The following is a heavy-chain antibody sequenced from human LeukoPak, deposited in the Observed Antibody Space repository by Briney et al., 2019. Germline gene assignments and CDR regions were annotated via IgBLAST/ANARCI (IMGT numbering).Heavy chain of an antibody. CDR2: ISYDGSNK. D-gene: IGHD1-20*01. CDR1: GFTFSSYG. V-gene: IGHV3-30*03. CDR3: AAPLTGTTSIHY. Sequence: GGSLRLSCAASGFTFSSYGMHWVRQAPGKGLEWVAVISYDGSNKYYADSVKGRFTISRDNSKNTLYLQMNSLRAEDTAVYYCAAPLTGTTSIHYWGQGTLVTVSS. J-gene: IGHJ4*02.